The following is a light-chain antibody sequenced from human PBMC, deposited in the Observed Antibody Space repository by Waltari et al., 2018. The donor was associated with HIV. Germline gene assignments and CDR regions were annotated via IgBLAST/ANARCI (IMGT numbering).Light chain of an antibody. V-gene: IGLV1-40*01. CDR1: SSNIGADYF. CDR2: GDS. J-gene: IGLJ2*01. Sequence: QSVLTQPPSVSGAPGQRVTISCTGSSSNIGADYFVHWYQQLPGAAPKLLIYGDSHRPSGVPDRFSGSKSGTSASLAITGLQAEDEAGYYCQSYDSSLSGPVVFGGGTKLTVL. CDR3: QSYDSSLSGPVV.